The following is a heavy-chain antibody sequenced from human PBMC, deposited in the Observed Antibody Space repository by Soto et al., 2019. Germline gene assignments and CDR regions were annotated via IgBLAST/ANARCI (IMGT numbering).Heavy chain of an antibody. V-gene: IGHV4-59*01. J-gene: IGHJ3*02. CDR3: ARDGKRILDFDI. CDR2: IYYSGST. D-gene: IGHD2-21*01. CDR1: GGSISSYY. Sequence: SETLSLTCTVSGGSISSYYWSWIRQPPGKGLEWIGYIYYSGSTNYNPSLKSRVTISVDTSKNQFSLKLSSVTAADTAVYYCARDGKRILDFDICGHGTMVTVSS.